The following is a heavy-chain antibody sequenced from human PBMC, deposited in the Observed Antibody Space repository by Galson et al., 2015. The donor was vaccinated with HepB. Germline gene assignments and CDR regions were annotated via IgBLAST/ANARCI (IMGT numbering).Heavy chain of an antibody. CDR2: IWYDGSTK. Sequence: SLRLSCAASGFTFSSYGIHWVRQAPGKGLEWVAIIWYDGSTKYYADSVKGRFTISRDNSKNTLYLQMNSLRGEDTAVYYCARDRAAGGPTPSDYWGQGTLVTVSS. CDR1: GFTFSSYG. CDR3: ARDRAAGGPTPSDY. D-gene: IGHD6-13*01. V-gene: IGHV3-33*01. J-gene: IGHJ4*02.